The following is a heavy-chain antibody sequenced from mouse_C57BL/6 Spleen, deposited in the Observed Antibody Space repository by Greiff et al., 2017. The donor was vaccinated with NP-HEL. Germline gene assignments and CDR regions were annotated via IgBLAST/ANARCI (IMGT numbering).Heavy chain of an antibody. CDR3: ARRDAAFAY. CDR1: GYTFTSYW. J-gene: IGHJ3*01. CDR2: IDPSDSYT. V-gene: IGHV1-69*01. Sequence: QVHVKQPGAELVMPGASVKLSCKASGYTFTSYWMHWVKQRPGQGLEWIGEIDPSDSYTNYNQKFKGKSTLTVDKSSSTAYMQLSSLTSEDSAVYYCARRDAAFAYWGQGTLVTVSA.